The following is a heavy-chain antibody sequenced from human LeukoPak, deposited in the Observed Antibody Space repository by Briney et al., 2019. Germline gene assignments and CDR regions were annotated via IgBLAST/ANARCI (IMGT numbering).Heavy chain of an antibody. CDR1: GGSISIYY. CDR2: IYYSGST. J-gene: IGHJ4*02. CDR3: ARSQGDY. Sequence: SETLSLTCTVSGGSISIYYWSWIRQPPGKGLEWIGYIYYSGSTNYNPSLKSRVTISVDTSKNQFSLKLSSVTAADTAVYYCARSQGDYWGQGTLVTVSS. V-gene: IGHV4-59*01.